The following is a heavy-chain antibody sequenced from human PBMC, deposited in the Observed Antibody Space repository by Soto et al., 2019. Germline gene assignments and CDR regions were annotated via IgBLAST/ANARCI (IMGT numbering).Heavy chain of an antibody. V-gene: IGHV3-48*02. CDR3: VRAGGGNLNLNCCGP. J-gene: IGHJ5*01. D-gene: IGHD2-21*01. Sequence: TRRRSCAASGFTFSSYSMNWVRQAPGKGLEWISYISSHSSTLYYADSVKGRLTISRDNAGNSLYLQMNSQRDDDTVVYYCVRAGGGNLNLNCCGPWGQRSRCTASS. CDR2: ISSHSSTL. CDR1: GFTFSSYS.